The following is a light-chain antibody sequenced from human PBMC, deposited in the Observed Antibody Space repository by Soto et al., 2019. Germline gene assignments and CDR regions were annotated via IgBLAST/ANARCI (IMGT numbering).Light chain of an antibody. CDR2: SKN. CDR3: AAWDDSLNGLV. J-gene: IGLJ1*01. Sequence: QSVLTQPPSASGTPGQRVTISCSGSSSNIGSNTVNWYQQLPGTAPKLLIYSKNQRPSGVPDRFSGSKSGTSASLAISGLPSEDEADYYCAAWDDSLNGLVFGTGTKLTVL. V-gene: IGLV1-44*01. CDR1: SSNIGSNT.